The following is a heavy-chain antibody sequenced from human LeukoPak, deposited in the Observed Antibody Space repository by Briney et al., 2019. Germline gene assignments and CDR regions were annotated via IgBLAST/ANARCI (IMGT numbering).Heavy chain of an antibody. CDR3: AKVRPPGSYYYLAIED. Sequence: GGSLRLSCAASGFKFGDYAMHWVRQAPGKGLEWVSGISWNGGVIDYADSVKGRFTISRDNAKNSLFLQMNSLRVEDTALYYCAKVRPPGSYYYLAIEDWGQGTLVTVST. CDR2: ISWNGGVI. CDR1: GFKFGDYA. V-gene: IGHV3-9*01. D-gene: IGHD3-10*01. J-gene: IGHJ4*02.